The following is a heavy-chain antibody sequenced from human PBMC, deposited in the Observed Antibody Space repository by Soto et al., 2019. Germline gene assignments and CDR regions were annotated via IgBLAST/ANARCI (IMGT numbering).Heavy chain of an antibody. D-gene: IGHD5-12*01. Sequence: ASVKVSCKASGDRFTDYYMHWVRQAPGQGLEWMGWINPNSGVTKYAHKFQGRVTMTRDTSIRTVYMQLSRLGFDDTAIYYCARESGGATATLDYYYFYMDVWGTGTTVTVSS. J-gene: IGHJ6*03. CDR3: ARESGGATATLDYYYFYMDV. V-gene: IGHV1-2*07. CDR2: INPNSGVT. CDR1: GDRFTDYY.